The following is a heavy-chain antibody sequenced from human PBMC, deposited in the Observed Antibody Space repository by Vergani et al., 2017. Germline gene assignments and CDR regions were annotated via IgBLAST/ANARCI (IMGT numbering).Heavy chain of an antibody. CDR3: ASQDPTYGYYYYYYMDV. V-gene: IGHV3-30*02. CDR2: IRYDGSNK. Sequence: VQLLESGGGLVQPGGSLRLSCAASGFTFSSYGMHWVRQAPGKGLEWVAFIRYDGSNKYYADSVKGRFTISRDNSKNTLYLQMNSLRAEDTAVYYCASQDPTYGYYYYYYMDVWGKGTTVTVSS. D-gene: IGHD3-16*01. CDR1: GFTFSSYG. J-gene: IGHJ6*03.